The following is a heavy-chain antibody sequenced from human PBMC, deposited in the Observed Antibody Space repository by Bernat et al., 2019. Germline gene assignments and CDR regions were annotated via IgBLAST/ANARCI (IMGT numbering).Heavy chain of an antibody. CDR3: ARVPRGCSGGSCYSSPDYYGMDV. D-gene: IGHD2-15*01. CDR1: GGTFSSYA. CDR2: SIPIFGTA. J-gene: IGHJ6*02. Sequence: QVQLVQSGAEVKKPGSSVKVSCKASGGTFSSYAISGVRQAPGQGLEWMGGSIPIFGTANYAQTFQGSVTIPADESTSPAYMALSSLRSEDTAVYYCARVPRGCSGGSCYSSPDYYGMDVWGQGTTVTVSS. V-gene: IGHV1-69*01.